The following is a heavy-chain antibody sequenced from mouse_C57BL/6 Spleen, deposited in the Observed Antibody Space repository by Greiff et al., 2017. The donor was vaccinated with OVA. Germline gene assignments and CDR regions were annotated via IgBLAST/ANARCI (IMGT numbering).Heavy chain of an antibody. Sequence: QVQLKESGAELVKPGASVKLSCKASGYTFTEYTIHWVKQRSGQGLEWIGRFYPGSGSIKYNEKFKDKATLTADKSSSTVYMELSRLTAEYSAIYCCARHEPDYDAFDYWGQGTTRTVSS. CDR1: GYTFTEYT. V-gene: IGHV1-62-2*01. J-gene: IGHJ2*01. CDR3: ARHEPDYDAFDY. D-gene: IGHD2-4*01. CDR2: FYPGSGSI.